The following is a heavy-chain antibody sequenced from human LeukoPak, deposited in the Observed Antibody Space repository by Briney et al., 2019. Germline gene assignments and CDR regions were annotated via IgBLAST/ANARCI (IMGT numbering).Heavy chain of an antibody. CDR1: GYTFTGYY. CDR2: ISAYNGNT. V-gene: IGHV1-18*04. D-gene: IGHD1-1*01. CDR3: ARDSMERPYYFDY. J-gene: IGHJ4*02. Sequence: ASVKVSCKASGYTFTGYYMHWVRQAPGQGLEWMGWISAYNGNTNYAQKLQGRVTMTTDTSTSTAYMELRSLRSDDTAVYYCARDSMERPYYFDYWGQGTLVTVSS.